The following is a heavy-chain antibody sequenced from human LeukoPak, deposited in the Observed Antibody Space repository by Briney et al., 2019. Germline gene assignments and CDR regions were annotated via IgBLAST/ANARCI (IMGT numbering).Heavy chain of an antibody. CDR3: AHSSSWYKYYFDY. J-gene: IGHJ4*02. CDR1: GGSISSYY. CDR2: IYYSGST. D-gene: IGHD6-13*01. Sequence: SETLSLTCAVSGGSISSYYWSWIRQPPGKGLEWIGYIYYSGSTNYNPSLKSRVTISVDTSKNQFSLKLSSVTAADTAVYYCAHSSSWYKYYFDYWGQGTLVTVSS. V-gene: IGHV4-59*01.